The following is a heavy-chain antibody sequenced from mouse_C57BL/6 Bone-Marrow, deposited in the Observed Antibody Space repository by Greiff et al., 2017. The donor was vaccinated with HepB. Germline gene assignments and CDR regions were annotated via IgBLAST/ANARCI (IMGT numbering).Heavy chain of an antibody. J-gene: IGHJ1*03. D-gene: IGHD1-1*01. CDR3: TRPYSGSSYGYFDV. Sequence: EVHLVESGEGLVKPGGSLKLSCAASGFTFSSYAMSWVRQTPEKRLEWVAYISSGGDYIYYADTVKGRFTISRDNARNTLYLQMSSLKSEDTAMYYCTRPYSGSSYGYFDVWGTGTTVTVSS. V-gene: IGHV5-9-1*02. CDR1: GFTFSSYA. CDR2: ISSGGDYI.